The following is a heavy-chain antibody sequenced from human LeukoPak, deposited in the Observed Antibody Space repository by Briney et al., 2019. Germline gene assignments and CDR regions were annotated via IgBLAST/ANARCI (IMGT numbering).Heavy chain of an antibody. CDR3: ARERAVTTYYYFDY. D-gene: IGHD4-17*01. CDR1: GYSISSGYY. V-gene: IGHV4-38-2*02. J-gene: IGHJ4*02. Sequence: SETLSLTCTVSGYSISSGYYWGWIRQPPGKGLEWIGSIYYSGSTYYNPSLKSRVTISVDTSKNQFSLKLSSVTAADTAVYYCARERAVTTYYYFDYWGQGTLVTVSS. CDR2: IYYSGST.